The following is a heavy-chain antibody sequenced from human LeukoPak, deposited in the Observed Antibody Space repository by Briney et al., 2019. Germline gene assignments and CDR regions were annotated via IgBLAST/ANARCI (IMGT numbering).Heavy chain of an antibody. J-gene: IGHJ4*02. Sequence: HPGGSLRLSCAASGFTFSSYGMHWVRQAPGKGLEWVAVISYDGSNKYYADSVKGRFTISRDNSKNTLYLQMNSLRAEDTAVYYCAKDLDEWELLIEVDYWGQGTLVTVSS. D-gene: IGHD1-26*01. CDR2: ISYDGSNK. CDR1: GFTFSSYG. V-gene: IGHV3-30*18. CDR3: AKDLDEWELLIEVDY.